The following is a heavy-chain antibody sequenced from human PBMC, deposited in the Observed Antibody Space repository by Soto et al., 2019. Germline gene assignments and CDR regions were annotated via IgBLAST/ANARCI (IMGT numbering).Heavy chain of an antibody. CDR1: GFTVSSNY. D-gene: IGHD3-22*01. CDR2: IYSGGST. CDR3: ARDSRHSSGHPGSRWFDP. J-gene: IGHJ5*02. V-gene: IGHV3-53*01. Sequence: EVQLVESGGGLIQPGGSLRLSCAASGFTVSSNYMSWVRQAPGKGLEWVSVIYSGGSTYYADSVKGRFTISRDNSKNTLYLQMNSLRAEDTAVYYCARDSRHSSGHPGSRWFDPWGQGTLVTVSS.